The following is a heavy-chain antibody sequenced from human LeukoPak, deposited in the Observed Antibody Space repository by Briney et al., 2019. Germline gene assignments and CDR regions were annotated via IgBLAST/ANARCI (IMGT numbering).Heavy chain of an antibody. D-gene: IGHD6-19*01. CDR3: ARDLAVAGFDY. CDR1: GFTFSSSA. V-gene: IGHV3-21*01. CDR2: ISSSSSYI. Sequence: GGSLRLSCAASGFTFSSSAMSWVRQAPGKGLEWVSSISSSSSYIYYADSVKGRFTISRDNAKNSLYLQMNSLRAEDTAVYYCARDLAVAGFDYWGQGTMVTVSS. J-gene: IGHJ4*02.